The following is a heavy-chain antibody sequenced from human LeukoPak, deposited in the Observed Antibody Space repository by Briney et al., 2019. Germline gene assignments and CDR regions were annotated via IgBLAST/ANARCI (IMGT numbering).Heavy chain of an antibody. Sequence: GGSLRLSCVASGFTFRSYAMNWVRQAPGKGLEWVSGISESGVGSNYADSVKGRFTTSRDNSKNTLYLQMTSLRAEDTAVYYCARSEFEAFDMWGQGTMVTVSS. D-gene: IGHD3-3*01. CDR3: ARSEFEAFDM. CDR2: ISESGVGS. V-gene: IGHV3-23*01. J-gene: IGHJ3*02. CDR1: GFTFRSYA.